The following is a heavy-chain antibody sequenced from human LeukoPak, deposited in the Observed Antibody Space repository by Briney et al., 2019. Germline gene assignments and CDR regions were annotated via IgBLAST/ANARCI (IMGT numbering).Heavy chain of an antibody. Sequence: GESLKISCKGSGYSFTSYWIGWVRQMPGKGLEWMGIIYPGDSDTKYSPSFQGQVTISADKSISTAYLQWSSLKASDTAMYYCAAAGVNDYSNLGDAFDIWGQGTMVTVSS. V-gene: IGHV5-51*01. CDR3: AAAGVNDYSNLGDAFDI. CDR2: IYPGDSDT. D-gene: IGHD4-11*01. CDR1: GYSFTSYW. J-gene: IGHJ3*02.